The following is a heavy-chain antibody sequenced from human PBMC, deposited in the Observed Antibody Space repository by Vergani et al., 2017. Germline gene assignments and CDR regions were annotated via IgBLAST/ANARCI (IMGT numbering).Heavy chain of an antibody. CDR3: ARDHPFGSSYFFDY. V-gene: IGHV3-48*02. CDR2: IDSSRGTI. J-gene: IGHJ4*02. D-gene: IGHD6-6*01. CDR1: GFIFSGYS. Sequence: EVQLVESGGGLVQAGGSLRHSCTASGFIFSGYSMNWVRQAPGKGLEWISYIDSSRGTIYYADSVKGRFTISRDNGKNSLFLQMNSLRDEDTAVYYCARDHPFGSSYFFDYWGQGTLVTVSS.